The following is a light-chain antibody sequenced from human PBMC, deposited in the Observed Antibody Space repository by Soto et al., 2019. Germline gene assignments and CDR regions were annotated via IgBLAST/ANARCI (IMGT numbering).Light chain of an antibody. V-gene: IGLV1-47*01. CDR2: RNN. CDR1: SSNIGSNY. Sequence: QPVLTQPPSASGTPGQRVTISCSGSSSNIGSNYVYWNQQLPGTAPKLLIYRNNQRPSGVPDRFSGSKSGTSASLAISGRRSEDEADYYCAAWDDSLSGYYVFGTGTKLTVL. CDR3: AAWDDSLSGYYV. J-gene: IGLJ1*01.